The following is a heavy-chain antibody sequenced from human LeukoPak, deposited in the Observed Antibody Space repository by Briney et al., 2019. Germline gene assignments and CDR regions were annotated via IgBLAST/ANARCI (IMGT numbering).Heavy chain of an antibody. D-gene: IGHD3-10*01. J-gene: IGHJ4*02. CDR3: ARRHPYYYGSGTYSRED. Sequence: SETLSLTCTVPGGSIGNYYWNWIRQPAGKGLEWIGRISTSGTTNSHPSLKSRVTFSLDTSKNQFALNLKSVTAADTAIYFCARRHPYYYGSGTYSREDWGQGTLVTVSS. CDR2: ISTSGTT. V-gene: IGHV4-4*07. CDR1: GGSIGNYY.